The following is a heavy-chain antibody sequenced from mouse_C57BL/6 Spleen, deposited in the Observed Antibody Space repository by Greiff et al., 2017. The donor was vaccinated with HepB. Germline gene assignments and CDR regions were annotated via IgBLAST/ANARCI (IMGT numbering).Heavy chain of an antibody. CDR1: GFTFSDYG. CDR2: ISSGSSTI. CDR3: ARGGGGYYFLFAY. V-gene: IGHV5-17*01. Sequence: EVHLVESGGGLVKPGGSLKLSCAASGFTFSDYGMHWVRQAPEKGLEWVAYISSGSSTIYYADTVKGRFTISRDNAKNTLFLQMTSLRSEDTAMYYCARGGGGYYFLFAYWGQGTLVTVSA. D-gene: IGHD2-3*01. J-gene: IGHJ3*01.